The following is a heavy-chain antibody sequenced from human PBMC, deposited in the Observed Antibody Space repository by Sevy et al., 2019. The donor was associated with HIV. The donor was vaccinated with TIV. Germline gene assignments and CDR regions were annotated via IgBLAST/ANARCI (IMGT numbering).Heavy chain of an antibody. J-gene: IGHJ5*02. CDR2: IIPIFGTA. CDR1: GGTFSSYA. CDR3: AGGRDCISTSCYGPRPNWFDP. V-gene: IGHV1-69*13. D-gene: IGHD2-2*01. Sequence: ASVKVSCKASGGTFSSYAISWVRQAPGQGLEWMAGIIPIFGTANYAQKFQGRVTITADESTSTAYMELSSLRSEDTAVYYWAGGRDCISTSCYGPRPNWFDPWGQGTLVTVSS.